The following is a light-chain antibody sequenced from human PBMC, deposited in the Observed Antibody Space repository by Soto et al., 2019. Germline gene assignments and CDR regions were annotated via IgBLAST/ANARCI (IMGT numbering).Light chain of an antibody. V-gene: IGKV3-20*01. Sequence: EIVLTQSPGTLSLSPGERATLSCRASQSVDSAYLAWFQHKPGQAPRLLIYSASIRATGIPDRFSGSGSGTDFTLTITNLQPADFATYYCQQYSDFLISFGPGTTVDFK. J-gene: IGKJ3*01. CDR1: QSVDSAY. CDR3: QQYSDFLIS. CDR2: SAS.